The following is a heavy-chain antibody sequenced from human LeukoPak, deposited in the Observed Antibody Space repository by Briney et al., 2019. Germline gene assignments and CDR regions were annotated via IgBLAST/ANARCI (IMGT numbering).Heavy chain of an antibody. CDR1: GVSISSYY. D-gene: IGHD3-9*01. CDR3: ARVTGYMVEDFFDY. CDR2: IYYSGST. Sequence: SETLSLTCAVSGVSISSYYWSWIRQPPGKGLERIGYIYYSGSTNYNPSLKSRVTISVDTSKNQFSLKLRYVTAADTAVYYCARVTGYMVEDFFDYWGQGTLVTVSS. V-gene: IGHV4-59*01. J-gene: IGHJ4*02.